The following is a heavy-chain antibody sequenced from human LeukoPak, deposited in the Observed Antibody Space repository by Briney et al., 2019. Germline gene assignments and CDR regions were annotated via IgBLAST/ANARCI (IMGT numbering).Heavy chain of an antibody. V-gene: IGHV3-23*01. CDR3: AKVLQDGLYSSSWYDPGFDY. CDR1: GFTFSSYA. Sequence: GSLRLSCAASGFTFSSYAMSWVRQAPGKGLEWVSAISGSGGSTYYSDSVKGRFTISRDNSKNTLYLQMNSLRAEDTAVYYCAKVLQDGLYSSSWYDPGFDYWGQGTLVTVSS. D-gene: IGHD6-13*01. J-gene: IGHJ4*02. CDR2: ISGSGGST.